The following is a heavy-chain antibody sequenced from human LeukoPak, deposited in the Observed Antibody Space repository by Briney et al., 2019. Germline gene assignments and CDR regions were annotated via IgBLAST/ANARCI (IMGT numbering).Heavy chain of an antibody. Sequence: SETLSLTCAVYGGSFSGYYWSWIRQPPGKGLEWIGEINHSGSTNYNPSLKSRVTISVDTSKNQFSLKLSSVTAADTAVYYCARGLGGDYEIDYWDQGTLVTVSS. CDR1: GGSFSGYY. V-gene: IGHV4-34*01. J-gene: IGHJ4*02. CDR2: INHSGST. CDR3: ARGLGGDYEIDY. D-gene: IGHD4-17*01.